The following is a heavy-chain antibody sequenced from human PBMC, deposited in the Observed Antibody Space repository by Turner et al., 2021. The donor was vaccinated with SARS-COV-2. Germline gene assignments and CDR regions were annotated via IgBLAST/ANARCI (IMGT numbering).Heavy chain of an antibody. D-gene: IGHD2-2*01. V-gene: IGHV3-30-3*01. CDR3: ARDREDCSSSSCYEAY. CDR2: ISYDGSYK. J-gene: IGHJ4*02. CDR1: VFTFSNYA. Sequence: QVQLVESGGGGVQLGRPLILTRAAPVFTFSNYAMHWVRQAPGKGLEWVVFISYDGSYKYYADSVKGRFTISRDNSKNTLYLQMNSLRAEDTAVYYCARDREDCSSSSCYEAYWGQGTLVTVSS.